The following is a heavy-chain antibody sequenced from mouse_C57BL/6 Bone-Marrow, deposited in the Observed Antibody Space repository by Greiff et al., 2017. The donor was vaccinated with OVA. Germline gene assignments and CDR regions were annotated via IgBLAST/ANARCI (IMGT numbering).Heavy chain of an antibody. Sequence: LMESGASVKISCKASGYAFSSSWMNWVKQRPGKGLEWIGRIYPGDGDTNYNGKFKGKATLTADKSSSTAYMQLSSLTSEDSAVYFCAREDDYDWYFDVWGTGTTVTVSS. CDR1: GYAFSSSW. D-gene: IGHD2-4*01. J-gene: IGHJ1*03. CDR3: AREDDYDWYFDV. CDR2: IYPGDGDT. V-gene: IGHV1-82*01.